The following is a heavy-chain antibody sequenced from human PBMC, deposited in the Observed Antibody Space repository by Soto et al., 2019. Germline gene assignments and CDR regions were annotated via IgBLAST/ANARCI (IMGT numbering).Heavy chain of an antibody. J-gene: IGHJ3*02. D-gene: IGHD2-15*01. V-gene: IGHV3-7*01. CDR3: ARSPYYSVEVGAFDI. CDR1: GFTFSSYW. CDR2: IKQDGSEK. Sequence: GGSLRLSCAASGFTFSSYWMSWVRQAPGKGLEWVANIKQDGSEKYYVDSVKGRFTISRDNAKNSLYLQMNSLRAEDTAVYYCARSPYYSVEVGAFDIWGQGTVVTVPS.